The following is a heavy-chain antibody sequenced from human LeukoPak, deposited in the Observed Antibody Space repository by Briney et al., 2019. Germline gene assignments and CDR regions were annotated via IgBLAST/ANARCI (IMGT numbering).Heavy chain of an antibody. Sequence: SVKVSCKASGGTFSSYAISWVRQAPGQGLERMGGIIPIFGTANYAQKFQGRVTITADKSTSTAYMELSSLRSEDTAVYYCARPRDGYCSSTSCYLSYWGQGTLVTVSS. D-gene: IGHD2-2*03. CDR3: ARPRDGYCSSTSCYLSY. J-gene: IGHJ4*02. V-gene: IGHV1-69*06. CDR2: IIPIFGTA. CDR1: GGTFSSYA.